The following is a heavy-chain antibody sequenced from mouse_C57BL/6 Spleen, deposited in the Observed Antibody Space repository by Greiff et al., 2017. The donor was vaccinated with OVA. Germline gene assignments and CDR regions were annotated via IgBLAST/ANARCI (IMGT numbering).Heavy chain of an antibody. CDR3: ASHHYAMDY. J-gene: IGHJ4*01. CDR1: GFTFTDYY. V-gene: IGHV7-3*01. Sequence: EVKLEESGGGLVQPGGSLSLSCAASGFTFTDYYMSWVRQPPGKALEWLGFIRNKANGYTTEYSASVKGRFTISRDNSQSILYLQMNALRAEDSATYYCASHHYAMDYWGQGTSVTVSS. CDR2: IRNKANGYTT.